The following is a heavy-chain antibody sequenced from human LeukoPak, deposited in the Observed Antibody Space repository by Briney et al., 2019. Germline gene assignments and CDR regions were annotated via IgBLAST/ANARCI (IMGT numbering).Heavy chain of an antibody. CDR2: AGWAGGTT. V-gene: IGHV3-43*01. J-gene: IGHJ4*02. Sequence: GGSLRLSCATSGFTFDRYTIHWVRQAPGKGLEWVSLAGWAGGTTYYSDSVRGRYTISRDSGKNSVYLQMNSLTTDDTAFYFCAKELDTMFFDYWGQGALVTVSS. D-gene: IGHD3-10*02. CDR3: AKELDTMFFDY. CDR1: GFTFDRYT.